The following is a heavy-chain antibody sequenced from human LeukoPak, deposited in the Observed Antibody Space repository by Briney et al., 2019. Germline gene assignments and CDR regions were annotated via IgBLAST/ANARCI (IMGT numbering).Heavy chain of an antibody. Sequence: SETLSLTCAVYGGSFSGYYWSWIRQPPGKGLEWIGEINHSGSTNYNPSLKSRVTISVDTSKNQFSLKLSSVTAADTAVYYCARGYGFKRYCSSTSCRWFDPWGQGTLVTVSS. J-gene: IGHJ5*02. CDR1: GGSFSGYY. CDR2: INHSGST. CDR3: ARGYGFKRYCSSTSCRWFDP. D-gene: IGHD2-2*01. V-gene: IGHV4-34*01.